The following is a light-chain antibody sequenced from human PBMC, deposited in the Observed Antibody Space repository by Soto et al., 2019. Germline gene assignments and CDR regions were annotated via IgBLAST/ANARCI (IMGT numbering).Light chain of an antibody. Sequence: QSVLTQPASVSGSPGQSITISCTGTISDIETYNLVSWYQQYPGKAPKLLIYEDSKRPSGVSDRFSGSKSVNTASLTIYGLQAEDEADYHCGSFAGRNTFVFGAGTKVTVL. CDR1: ISDIETYNL. CDR3: GSFAGRNTFV. J-gene: IGLJ1*01. CDR2: EDS. V-gene: IGLV2-23*01.